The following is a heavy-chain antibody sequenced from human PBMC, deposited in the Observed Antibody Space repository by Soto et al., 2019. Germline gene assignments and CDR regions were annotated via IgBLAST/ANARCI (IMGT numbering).Heavy chain of an antibody. D-gene: IGHD3-9*01. CDR3: AKDLQPDGIWTFDY. J-gene: IGHJ4*02. CDR2: ITGSGTI. Sequence: GGSLRLSCSASGCTFNIYTMSWVRLAPGKGLEWVAAITGSGTIFSADSVTGRFTISRDNSKNMLYLQMNSLRVDDTAVYFCAKDLQPDGIWTFDYWGQGTLVTVSS. V-gene: IGHV3-23*01. CDR1: GCTFNIYT.